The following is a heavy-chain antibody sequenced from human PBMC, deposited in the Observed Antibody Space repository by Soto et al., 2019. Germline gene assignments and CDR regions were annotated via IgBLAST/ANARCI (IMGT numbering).Heavy chain of an antibody. D-gene: IGHD1-26*01. Sequence: VGSLRLSCAASGFTFSSYGMHWVRQAPGKGLEWVAVISYDGSNKYYADSVKGRFTISRDNSKNTLYLQMNSLRAEDTAVYYCAKVTRLGGSSSPYFDYWGQGTLVTVSS. J-gene: IGHJ4*02. CDR1: GFTFSSYG. CDR2: ISYDGSNK. V-gene: IGHV3-30*18. CDR3: AKVTRLGGSSSPYFDY.